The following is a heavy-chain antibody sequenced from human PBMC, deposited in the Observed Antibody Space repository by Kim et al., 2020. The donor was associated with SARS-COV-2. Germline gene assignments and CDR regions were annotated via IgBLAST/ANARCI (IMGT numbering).Heavy chain of an antibody. CDR1: GDSISSSNHN. CDR2: IYDSGSTYT. J-gene: IGHJ4*02. V-gene: IGHV4-39*01. CDR3: ARQNDY. Sequence: SETLSLTCTVSGDSISSSNHNWGWIRQPPGKGLEWIGRIYDSGSTYTYYNPSLKSRVTISVDTSKNQFSLKLSSVTATDTAVYFCARQNDYWGQGTLVTVSS.